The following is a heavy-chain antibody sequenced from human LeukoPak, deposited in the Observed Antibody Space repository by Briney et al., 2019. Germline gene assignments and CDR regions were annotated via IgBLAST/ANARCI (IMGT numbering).Heavy chain of an antibody. CDR1: GYSISSGYY. CDR2: IYHSGST. D-gene: IGHD3-3*01. Sequence: SETLSLTCAVSGYSISSGYYWGWIRQPPGKGLEWIGSIYHSGSTYYNPSLKSRITISVDTSKNQFSLKLSSVTAADTAVYYCARITIFGVYYMDFWGKGTTVTVSS. V-gene: IGHV4-38-2*01. CDR3: ARITIFGVYYMDF. J-gene: IGHJ6*03.